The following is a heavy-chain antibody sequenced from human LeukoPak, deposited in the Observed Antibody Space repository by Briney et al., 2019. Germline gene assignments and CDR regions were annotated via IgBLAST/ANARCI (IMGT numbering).Heavy chain of an antibody. CDR3: ARVKQLGNYYYYYMDV. Sequence: AGSLRLSCAASGFTVSSNYMSWVRQAPGKGLEWVSVIYSGGSTYYADSVKGRFTISRDNSKNTLYLQMNSLRAEDTAVYYCARVKQLGNYYYYYMDVWGKGTTVTVSS. CDR2: IYSGGST. D-gene: IGHD6-6*01. V-gene: IGHV3-66*02. CDR1: GFTVSSNY. J-gene: IGHJ6*03.